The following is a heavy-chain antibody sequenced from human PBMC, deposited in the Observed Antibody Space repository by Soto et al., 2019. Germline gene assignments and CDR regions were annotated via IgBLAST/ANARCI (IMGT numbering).Heavy chain of an antibody. V-gene: IGHV4-31*03. D-gene: IGHD5-12*01. CDR2: IYYGGST. Sequence: QVQLQESGPGLVKPSQTLSLTCTVSGGSISSGGYYWSWIRQHPGKGLEWLGYIYYGGSTYYNPSLKVRVTISVDTSKNQFSLKLSSVTAADTAVYYCARHHLTPVATIGAFDIWGQGTMVTVSS. CDR1: GGSISSGGYY. CDR3: ARHHLTPVATIGAFDI. J-gene: IGHJ3*02.